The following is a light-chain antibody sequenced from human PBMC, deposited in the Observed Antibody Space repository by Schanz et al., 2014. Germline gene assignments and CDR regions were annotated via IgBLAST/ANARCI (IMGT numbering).Light chain of an antibody. Sequence: DIVMTQSPDSLAVSLGERATINCKSSQNILYSSNNKNYLAWYQQKPGQPPKLLIYWASTRESGVPDRFSGSGSGTDFTLTISGLQAEDVAVYYCQQYYSLPLTFGGGTKVEIK. CDR1: QNILYSSNNKNY. CDR3: QQYYSLPLT. J-gene: IGKJ4*01. V-gene: IGKV4-1*01. CDR2: WAS.